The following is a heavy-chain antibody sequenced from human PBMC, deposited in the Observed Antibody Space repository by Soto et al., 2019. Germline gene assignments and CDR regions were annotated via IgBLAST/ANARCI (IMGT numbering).Heavy chain of an antibody. CDR2: INPNSGGT. D-gene: IGHD6-19*01. Sequence: GASVKVSCKASGYTFTGYYMHWVRQAPGQGLEWMGWINPNSGGTNYAQKFQGRVTMTRDTSISTAYMELSRLRSDDTAVYYCARAKQWLVYNWFDPWGQGTPVTVSS. CDR3: ARAKQWLVYNWFDP. V-gene: IGHV1-2*02. J-gene: IGHJ5*02. CDR1: GYTFTGYY.